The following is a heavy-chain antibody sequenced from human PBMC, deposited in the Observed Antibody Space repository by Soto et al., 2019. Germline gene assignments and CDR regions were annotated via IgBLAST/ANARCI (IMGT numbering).Heavy chain of an antibody. V-gene: IGHV4-34*01. CDR3: ARVGRTYFDWPVLNLGLGRKKNNYGMDV. CDR1: GGSFSCYY. J-gene: IGHJ6*02. D-gene: IGHD3-9*01. Sequence: SETLSLTCAVYGGSFSCYYWSWIRQPPGKGLEWIGEINHSGSTNYNPSLKSRVTISVDTSKNQFSLKLSSVTAADTAVYYCARVGRTYFDWPVLNLGLGRKKNNYGMDVWGQGTTVTVSS. CDR2: INHSGST.